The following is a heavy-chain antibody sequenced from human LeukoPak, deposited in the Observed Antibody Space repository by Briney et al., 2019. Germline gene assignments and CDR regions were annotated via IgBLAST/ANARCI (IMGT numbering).Heavy chain of an antibody. CDR3: ARDRITIFGVVSPYYYYYGMDV. CDR1: GFTFSSYA. J-gene: IGHJ6*02. D-gene: IGHD3-3*01. V-gene: IGHV3-7*01. Sequence: GGSLRLSCAASGFTFSSYAMSWVRQAPGKGLEWVANIKQDGSEKYYVDSVKGRFTISRDNAKNSLYLQMNSLRAEDTAVYYCARDRITIFGVVSPYYYYYGMDVWGQGTTVTVSS. CDR2: IKQDGSEK.